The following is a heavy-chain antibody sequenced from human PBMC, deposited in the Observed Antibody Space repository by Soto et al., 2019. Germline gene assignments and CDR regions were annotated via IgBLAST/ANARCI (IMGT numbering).Heavy chain of an antibody. V-gene: IGHV4-38-2*01. Sequence: SETLSLTCAVSGYSISSGYYCGWIRQPPGKGLEWIGSIYHSGSTYYNPSLKSRVTISVDTSKNQFSLKLSSVTAADTAVYYCARVYYDSGAYYYDYFDYWGQGTLVTVSS. D-gene: IGHD3-22*01. J-gene: IGHJ4*02. CDR2: IYHSGST. CDR1: GYSISSGYY. CDR3: ARVYYDSGAYYYDYFDY.